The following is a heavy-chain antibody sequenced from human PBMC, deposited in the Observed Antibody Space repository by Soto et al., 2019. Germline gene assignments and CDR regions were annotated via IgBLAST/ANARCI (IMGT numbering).Heavy chain of an antibody. D-gene: IGHD6-19*01. J-gene: IGHJ4*02. CDR3: ARGQWLDEIDFDY. CDR1: GGSISNYY. V-gene: IGHV4-59*01. Sequence: ETLSLTCTVSGGSISNYYGSWIRQTPGKGLEWIGYIYYSWSTNYNPSLKSRVTISVDTSKNQFSLKLSSVTAADTAVYYCARGQWLDEIDFDYWGQGTLVTVSS. CDR2: IYYSWST.